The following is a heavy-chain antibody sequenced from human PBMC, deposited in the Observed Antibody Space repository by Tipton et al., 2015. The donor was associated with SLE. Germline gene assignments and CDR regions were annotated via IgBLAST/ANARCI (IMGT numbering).Heavy chain of an antibody. J-gene: IGHJ6*02. CDR1: GFTFSSYG. CDR3: ARDIPPKAGMDV. Sequence: GSLRLSCAASGFTFSSYGMHWVRQAPGKGLEWVAFIRFDGSNKYYADSVKGRFTISRDNSKNTLYLQMNSLRAEDTAVYYCARDIPPKAGMDVWGQGTTVTVSS. D-gene: IGHD2-2*02. CDR2: IRFDGSNK. V-gene: IGHV3-30*02.